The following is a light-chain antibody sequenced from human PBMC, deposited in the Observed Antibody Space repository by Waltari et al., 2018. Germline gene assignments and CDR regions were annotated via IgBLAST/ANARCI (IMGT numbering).Light chain of an antibody. J-gene: IGKJ1*01. CDR2: TAS. V-gene: IGKV1-5*03. Sequence: DIQMTQSPSTLSASVGDRVTITCRASQSITNCLAWYQLKPGKAPKLLTYTASTLESGVPSRFSGSGSGTEFTLTITSLQPDDFASYHCQQYYAFSWAFGQGTKVEMK. CDR3: QQYYAFSWA. CDR1: QSITNC.